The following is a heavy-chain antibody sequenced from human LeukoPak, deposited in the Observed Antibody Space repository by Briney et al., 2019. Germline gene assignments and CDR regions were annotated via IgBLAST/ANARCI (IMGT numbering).Heavy chain of an antibody. J-gene: IGHJ6*02. CDR2: INHSGST. Sequence: SETLSLTCAVYGGSFSIYYWSWIRQPPGKGLEWIGEINHSGSTNYNPSLKSRVTISVDTSKNQFSLKLSSVTAADTAVYYCARVRCVVVPAAIARRVYYYYGMDVWGQGTTVTVSS. V-gene: IGHV4-34*01. CDR3: ARVRCVVVPAAIARRVYYYYGMDV. CDR1: GGSFSIYY. D-gene: IGHD2-2*01.